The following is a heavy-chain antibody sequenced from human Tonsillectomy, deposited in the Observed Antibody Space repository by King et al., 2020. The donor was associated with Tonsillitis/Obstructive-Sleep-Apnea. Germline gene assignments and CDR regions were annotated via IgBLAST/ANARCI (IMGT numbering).Heavy chain of an antibody. CDR3: AKGGSRPRDAFDT. J-gene: IGHJ3*02. Sequence: VQRVESGGGLVQPGGSLRLSCAASGFTFSSYDMSWVRQAPGKGLEWVSAISGSGGSTYYADSVKGRFTISRDNSKNTLYLQMNSLRAEDTAVYYCAKGGSRPRDAFDTWGQGTMFTFSS. D-gene: IGHD2-2*01. V-gene: IGHV3-23*04. CDR1: GFTFSSYD. CDR2: ISGSGGST.